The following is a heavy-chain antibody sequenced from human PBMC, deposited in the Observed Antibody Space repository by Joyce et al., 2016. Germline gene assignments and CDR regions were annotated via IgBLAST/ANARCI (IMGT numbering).Heavy chain of an antibody. CDR3: AREGYYDGSGYSPGAFDI. CDR2: IHQSGST. V-gene: IGHV4-38-2*02. CDR1: GYSINRGYY. D-gene: IGHD3-22*01. J-gene: IGHJ3*02. Sequence: QVQLQESGPGLVTPSETLSLTCTVSGYSINRGYYWCWIRQPPGKGLEWSGSIHQSGSTFYSPSLMSRVTISLDTSKNRVSLNLSSVTDADTAVYYCAREGYYDGSGYSPGAFDIWGQGTMVTVSS.